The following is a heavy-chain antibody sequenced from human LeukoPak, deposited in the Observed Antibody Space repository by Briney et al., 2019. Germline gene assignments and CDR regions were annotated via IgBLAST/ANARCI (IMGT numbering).Heavy chain of an antibody. CDR3: ARHGGSVVIVPFDY. J-gene: IGHJ4*02. D-gene: IGHD3-16*01. V-gene: IGHV4-39*01. CDR2: INYSGST. CDR1: GGSISSRNYI. Sequence: SETLSLTCTVSGGSISSRNYIWGWIRQPPGKGLEWIASINYSGSTYYNPSLKSRVSISLDTSKNQFSLRLSSVTAADSAVYHCARHGGSVVIVPFDYWGQGTLVTVSS.